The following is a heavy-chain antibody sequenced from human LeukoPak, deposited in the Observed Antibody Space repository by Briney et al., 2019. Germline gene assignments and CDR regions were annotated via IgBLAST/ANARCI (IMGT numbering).Heavy chain of an antibody. Sequence: GGSLRLSCAASGFTFSDYYMSWIRQAPGKGLEWVSYISSSGSTIYYADSVKGRFTLSRDNAKNSLFLQMNSLRAEDTAVYYCARDLRYGDYSLDYWGQGTLVTVSS. CDR1: GFTFSDYY. V-gene: IGHV3-11*01. CDR2: ISSSGSTI. D-gene: IGHD4-17*01. J-gene: IGHJ4*02. CDR3: ARDLRYGDYSLDY.